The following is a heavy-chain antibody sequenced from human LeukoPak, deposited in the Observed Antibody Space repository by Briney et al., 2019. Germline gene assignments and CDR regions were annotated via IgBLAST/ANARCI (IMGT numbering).Heavy chain of an antibody. D-gene: IGHD5-18*01. CDR1: GFTFSSYE. CDR3: ARGRDTVDV. V-gene: IGHV3-7*01. Sequence: GGSLRLSXAASGFTFSSYEMNWVRQAPGKGLEWVANIKQDGSEKYYVDSVKGRFTISRDNAKNSLYLQMNSLRAEDTAVYYCARGRDTVDVWGKGTTVTVSS. J-gene: IGHJ6*04. CDR2: IKQDGSEK.